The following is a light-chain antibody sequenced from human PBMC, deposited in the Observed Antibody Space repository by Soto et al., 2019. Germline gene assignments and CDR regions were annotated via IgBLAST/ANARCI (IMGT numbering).Light chain of an antibody. Sequence: HSVLTQPASVSGSPGQSITISCTGTSSDVGGYNYVSWFQQHPGKAPKLLIYEVTNRPSGVSNRFSGSKSGNTASLTISGLQAEDEGDYYCTSYRRPDSWVFGGGTKLTVL. CDR3: TSYRRPDSWV. CDR1: SSDVGGYNY. CDR2: EVT. J-gene: IGLJ3*02. V-gene: IGLV2-14*01.